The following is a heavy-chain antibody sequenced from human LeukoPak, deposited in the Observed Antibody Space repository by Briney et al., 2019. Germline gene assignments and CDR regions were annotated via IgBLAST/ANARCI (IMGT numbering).Heavy chain of an antibody. CDR2: ISWNSGSI. J-gene: IGHJ3*02. Sequence: GGSLRLSCAASGFTFSSYSMNWVRQAPGKGLEWVSGISWNSGSIGYAGSVKGRFTISRDNAKNSLYLQMNSLRAEDMALYYCAKDIAAAGLGAFDIWGQGTMVTVSS. V-gene: IGHV3-9*03. D-gene: IGHD6-13*01. CDR3: AKDIAAAGLGAFDI. CDR1: GFTFSSYS.